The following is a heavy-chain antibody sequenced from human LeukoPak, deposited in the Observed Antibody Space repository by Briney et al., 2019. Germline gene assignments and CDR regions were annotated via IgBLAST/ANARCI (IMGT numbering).Heavy chain of an antibody. J-gene: IGHJ4*02. Sequence: EASVKVSCRASGYSFSAYYVHWVRQAPGQGLEWMGWMNPHSGAPTYAQKFKGRVTMTRDTSSSTDYMELSSLTSDDTAVYYCARDRGPIAVAATGNDYWGQGTLVTVSS. CDR2: MNPHSGAP. CDR3: ARDRGPIAVAATGNDY. D-gene: IGHD6-19*01. CDR1: GYSFSAYY. V-gene: IGHV1-2*02.